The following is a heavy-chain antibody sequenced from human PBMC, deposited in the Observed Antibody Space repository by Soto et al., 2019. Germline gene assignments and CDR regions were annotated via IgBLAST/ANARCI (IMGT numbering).Heavy chain of an antibody. Sequence: TSETLSLTCAVSGYSISSGYYWGWIRQPPGKGLEWIGSIYHSGSTYYNPSLKSRVTISVDTSKNQFSLKLSSVTAADTAVYYCARAGDSSGYYFAWFDPWGQGTLVTVSS. V-gene: IGHV4-38-2*01. D-gene: IGHD3-22*01. CDR1: GYSISSGYY. CDR2: IYHSGST. CDR3: ARAGDSSGYYFAWFDP. J-gene: IGHJ5*02.